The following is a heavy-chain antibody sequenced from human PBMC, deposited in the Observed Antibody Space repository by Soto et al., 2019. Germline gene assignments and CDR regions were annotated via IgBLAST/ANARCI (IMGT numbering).Heavy chain of an antibody. D-gene: IGHD1-7*01. CDR3: ASWDPGTSVDY. V-gene: IGHV4-4*02. J-gene: IGHJ4*02. Sequence: VQLQESGPGLVKPSGTLSLTCAVSGGSFTSNNWWTWVRQPPGQGLEWIGEIYRTGSTNYNPSLKSRVTRSLDKSENHFSLKVTSLTSADTAVYYCASWDPGTSVDYWGQGTLVTVSS. CDR1: GGSFTSNNW. CDR2: IYRTGST.